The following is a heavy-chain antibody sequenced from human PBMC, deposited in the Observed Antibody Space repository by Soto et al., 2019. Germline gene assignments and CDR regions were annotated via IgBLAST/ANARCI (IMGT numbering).Heavy chain of an antibody. CDR1: GFTFSSYA. CDR2: ISYDGSNK. V-gene: IGHV3-30-3*01. D-gene: IGHD4-17*01. Sequence: QVQLVESGGGVVQPGRSLRLSCAASGFTFSSYAMHWVRQAPGKGLEWVAVISYDGSNKYYADSVKGRFTISRDNSKNTLYLQMNSLRAEDTAVYYCARATRAYDSGDTVDYWGQGTLVTVSS. CDR3: ARATRAYDSGDTVDY. J-gene: IGHJ4*02.